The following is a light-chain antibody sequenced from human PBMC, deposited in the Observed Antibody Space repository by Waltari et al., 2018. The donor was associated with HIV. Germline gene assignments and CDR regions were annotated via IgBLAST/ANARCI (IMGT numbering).Light chain of an antibody. CDR3: QQSHSIPRT. V-gene: IGKV1-39*01. J-gene: IGKJ1*01. CDR2: HAS. CDR1: QTISKH. Sequence: DIQMTQSPSSLSASIGDRVTITCRASQTISKHLNWYHHKPGQAPKFLIYHASNLQNGVPPRFSGSGSGTDFTLTITSLQPEDFATYYCQQSHSIPRTFGQGTTVEI.